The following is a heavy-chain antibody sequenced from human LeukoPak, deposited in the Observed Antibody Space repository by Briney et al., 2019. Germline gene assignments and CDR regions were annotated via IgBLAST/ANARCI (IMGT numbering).Heavy chain of an antibody. CDR3: AREISSYYDFWSGSGDYYMDV. CDR1: GFTSSDHY. V-gene: IGHV3-72*01. D-gene: IGHD3-3*01. Sequence: GGSLRLSCAASGFTSSDHYMDWVRQAPGKGLEWVGRTRNKANSYTTEYAASVKGRFTISRDDSKNSLYLQMNSLKTEDTAVYYCAREISSYYDFWSGSGDYYMDVWGKGTTVTVSS. J-gene: IGHJ6*03. CDR2: TRNKANSYTT.